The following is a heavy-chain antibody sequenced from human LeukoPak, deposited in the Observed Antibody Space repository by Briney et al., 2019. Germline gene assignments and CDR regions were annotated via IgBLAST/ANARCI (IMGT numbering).Heavy chain of an antibody. Sequence: ASVKVSCKASGYTFTGYYMHWVRQAPGQGLEWMGWIDPNSGGTNYAQKFQGRVTITRDTSISTAYMVLNRMRSDDAALYYCAREYYYTSGSYYNRIDYWGQGTLVTVSS. V-gene: IGHV1-2*02. CDR3: AREYYYTSGSYYNRIDY. CDR1: GYTFTGYY. J-gene: IGHJ4*02. D-gene: IGHD3-10*01. CDR2: IDPNSGGT.